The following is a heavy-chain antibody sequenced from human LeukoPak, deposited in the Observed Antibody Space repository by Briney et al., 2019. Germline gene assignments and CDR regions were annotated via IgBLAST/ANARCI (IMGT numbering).Heavy chain of an antibody. D-gene: IGHD6-6*01. J-gene: IGHJ5*02. V-gene: IGHV3-74*01. CDR3: ARGGMTYSSSSASGDFDP. CDR2: INGHGSST. Sequence: GGSLRLSCAASGFTFSRCWMHWVRQAPGKGLVWVSRINGHGSSTSYADSVKGRFTISRDNAKNTLYLQMNSLRAEDTAVYYCARGGMTYSSSSASGDFDPWGQGTLVTVSS. CDR1: GFTFSRCW.